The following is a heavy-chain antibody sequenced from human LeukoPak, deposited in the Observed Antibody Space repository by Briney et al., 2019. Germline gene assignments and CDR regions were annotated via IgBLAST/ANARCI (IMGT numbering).Heavy chain of an antibody. CDR2: IYHSGSP. V-gene: IGHV4-4*02. CDR1: GGSISSNNW. CDR3: ARVNINNWHSCDY. D-gene: IGHD1-1*01. Sequence: SGTLSLTCAVSGGSISSNNWWGWVRQPPGKGLEWVGEIYHSGSPNYNPSLKSRVTISVDKSRNHFSLNLSSVTAADTAVYYCARVNINNWHSCDYWGQGTLVTVSS. J-gene: IGHJ4*02.